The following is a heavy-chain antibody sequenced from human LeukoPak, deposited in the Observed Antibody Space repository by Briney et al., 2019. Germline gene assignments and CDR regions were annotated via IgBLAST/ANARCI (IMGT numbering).Heavy chain of an antibody. CDR1: GYTFTGYY. CDR2: INPSSGGT. CDR3: ARDVGEYCSSTNCYASVY. D-gene: IGHD2-2*01. V-gene: IGHV1-2*02. J-gene: IGHJ4*02. Sequence: VASVKVSCKASGYTFTGYYIHWVRQAPGQGLEWMGWINPSSGGTNYAQKFQGRVTMTRDTSISTAYMELSRLRSDDTAVYYCARDVGEYCSSTNCYASVYWGQGTLVTVSS.